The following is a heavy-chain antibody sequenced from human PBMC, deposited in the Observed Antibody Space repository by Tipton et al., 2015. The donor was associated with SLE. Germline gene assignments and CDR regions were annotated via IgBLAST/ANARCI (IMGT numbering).Heavy chain of an antibody. D-gene: IGHD2/OR15-2a*01. V-gene: IGHV4-59*01. CDR2: VYYTGTT. J-gene: IGHJ4*02. CDR1: SGSISSYY. CDR3: ARDTTTFPRVFEC. Sequence: LRLSCTVSSGSISSYYWSWIRQPPGKGLEWIGSVYYTGTTNHNPALKSRVSISVDTSTTQFSLKLRSVTAADSAQYFCARDTTTFPRVFECWGQGTLVTVSS.